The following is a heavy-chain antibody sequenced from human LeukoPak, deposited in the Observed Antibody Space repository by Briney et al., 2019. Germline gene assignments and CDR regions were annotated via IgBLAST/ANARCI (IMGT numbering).Heavy chain of an antibody. CDR2: IIPIFGTA. J-gene: IGHJ1*01. Sequence: SVKVSCKASGGTFSSYAISWVRQAPGQGLEWMGRIIPIFGTANYAQKFQGRVTITTDESTSTAYMELRSLRSEDTAVYYCARQFYGSGSFSEYFQHWGQGTLVTVSS. CDR1: GGTFSSYA. V-gene: IGHV1-69*05. D-gene: IGHD3-10*01. CDR3: ARQFYGSGSFSEYFQH.